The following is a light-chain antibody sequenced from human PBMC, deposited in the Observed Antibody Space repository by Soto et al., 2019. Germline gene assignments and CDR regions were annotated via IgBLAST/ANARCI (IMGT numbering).Light chain of an antibody. CDR1: QSVSSY. V-gene: IGKV3-11*01. CDR3: QQRSNWPIT. J-gene: IGKJ5*01. CDR2: DAS. Sequence: IFFTQPPARLWMAPGRLPXPLSRASQSVSSYLAWYQQKPGQAPRLLIYDASNRATGIPARFSGSGSGTDFTLTISSLEPEDFAVYYCQQRSNWPITFGQGTRLEIK.